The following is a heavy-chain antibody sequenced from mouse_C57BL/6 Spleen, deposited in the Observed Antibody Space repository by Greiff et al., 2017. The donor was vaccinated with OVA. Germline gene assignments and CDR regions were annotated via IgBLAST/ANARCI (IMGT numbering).Heavy chain of an antibody. CDR3: ASYYGSRESRGYFDV. Sequence: QVQLQQSGAELAKPGASVKPSCKASGYTFTSYWMHWVKQRPGQGLEWIGYINPSSGYTKYNQKFKDKATLTADKSSSTAYMQLSSLTYEDSAVYYCASYYGSRESRGYFDVWGTGTTVTVSS. J-gene: IGHJ1*03. V-gene: IGHV1-7*01. D-gene: IGHD1-1*01. CDR1: GYTFTSYW. CDR2: INPSSGYT.